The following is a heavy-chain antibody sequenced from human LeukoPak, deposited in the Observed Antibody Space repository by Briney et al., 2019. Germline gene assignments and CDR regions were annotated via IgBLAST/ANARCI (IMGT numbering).Heavy chain of an antibody. J-gene: IGHJ5*02. Sequence: SETLSLTCTVSGGSISSYYWSWIRQPAGKGLEWIGRIYTSGSTNYNPSLKSRVTMSVDTSKNQFSLKLSSVTAADTAVYYCASSTYYYDSSGFPSWGQGTRVNFSS. CDR3: ASSTYYYDSSGFPS. CDR1: GGSISSYY. V-gene: IGHV4-4*07. D-gene: IGHD3-22*01. CDR2: IYTSGST.